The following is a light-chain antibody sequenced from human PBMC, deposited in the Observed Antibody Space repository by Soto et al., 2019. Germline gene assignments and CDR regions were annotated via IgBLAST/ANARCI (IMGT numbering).Light chain of an antibody. V-gene: IGKV1-5*03. CDR2: EAS. CDR1: QSIVHA. Sequence: DIPMTQSPSTLSASVGDRVTVTCRASQSIVHALAWYQQKPGKSPNLMIYEASSLENGGPSRFSGSGSGTECTLTISSLQPDDLATYYCQQYYSYLTFGQGTKLEIK. J-gene: IGKJ2*01. CDR3: QQYYSYLT.